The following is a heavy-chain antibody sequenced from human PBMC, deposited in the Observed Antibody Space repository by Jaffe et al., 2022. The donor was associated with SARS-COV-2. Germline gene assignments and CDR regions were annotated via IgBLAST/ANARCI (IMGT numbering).Heavy chain of an antibody. CDR2: IKSKSDGGTT. Sequence: EVQLVESGGGLVKPGGSLRLSCAASGFTFSNVWMSWVRQAPGKGLEWVGRIKSKSDGGTTDYAAPVKGRFTISRDDSKNTLFLQMDSLKTEDTAVYYCTTHPTYNTYYYDASGYYSSLNYFDYWGQGTLVTVSS. J-gene: IGHJ4*02. CDR3: TTHPTYNTYYYDASGYYSSLNYFDY. CDR1: GFTFSNVW. D-gene: IGHD3-22*01. V-gene: IGHV3-15*01.